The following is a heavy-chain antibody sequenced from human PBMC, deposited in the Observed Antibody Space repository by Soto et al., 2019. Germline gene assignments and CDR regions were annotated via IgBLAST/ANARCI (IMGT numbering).Heavy chain of an antibody. Sequence: EVQLVESGGGLVQPGGSLRLSCAASGFTVSSKYMSWVRQAPGRGLEWVSLINSGGSTSHADSVKGRFTISRDNSKNTLYLKMNSRRDGDTVVYYWGREGLICRGGGCLGVPRDVGGKGPT. D-gene: IGHD2-15*01. CDR2: INSGGST. V-gene: IGHV3-66*01. J-gene: IGHJ6*03. CDR3: GREGLICRGGGCLGVPRDV. CDR1: GFTVSSKY.